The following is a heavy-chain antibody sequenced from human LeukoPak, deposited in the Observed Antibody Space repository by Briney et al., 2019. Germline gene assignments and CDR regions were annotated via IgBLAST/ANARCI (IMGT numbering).Heavy chain of an antibody. Sequence: GGSLRLSCAASGFTFSSYGMHWVREAPGKGLEWVAFIRYDGSNKYYADPVKGRFTISRDNSKNTLYLQMNSLRAEDTAVYYCAKGGGEVVITGSYYMDVWGKGTTVTISS. D-gene: IGHD3-22*01. CDR1: GFTFSSYG. CDR2: IRYDGSNK. CDR3: AKGGGEVVITGSYYMDV. J-gene: IGHJ6*03. V-gene: IGHV3-30*02.